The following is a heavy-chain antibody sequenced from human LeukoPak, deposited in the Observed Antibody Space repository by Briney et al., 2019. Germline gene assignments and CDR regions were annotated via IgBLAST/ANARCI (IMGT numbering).Heavy chain of an antibody. CDR3: ARYYYGSGSYYYFDS. J-gene: IGHJ4*02. CDR1: GGSISSTSYY. D-gene: IGHD3-10*01. V-gene: IGHV4-39*01. CDR2: IYYSGST. Sequence: SETLSLTCTVSGGSISSTSYYWGWIRQPPGKGLEWIGNIYYSGSTYYNPSLKSRVTISVDTSKSQFALKLSSVTAADTAVYYCARYYYGSGSYYYFDSWGQGTLVTVSS.